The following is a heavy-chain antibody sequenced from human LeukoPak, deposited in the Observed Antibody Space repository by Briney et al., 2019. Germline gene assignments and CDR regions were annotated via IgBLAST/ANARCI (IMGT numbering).Heavy chain of an antibody. CDR2: INPNSGGT. J-gene: IGHJ4*02. Sequence: ASVKVSCKASGYTFTCYYMHWVRQAPGRGLEWTGRINPNSGGTNYAQKFQGRVTMTRDTSISTAYMELSRLRSDDTAVYYCARFSLKPDFWSGYYDDYWGQGTLVTVSS. D-gene: IGHD3-3*01. CDR3: ARFSLKPDFWSGYYDDY. CDR1: GYTFTCYY. V-gene: IGHV1-2*06.